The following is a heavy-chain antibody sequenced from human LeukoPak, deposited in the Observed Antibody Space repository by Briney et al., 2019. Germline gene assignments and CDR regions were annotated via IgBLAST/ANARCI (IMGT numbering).Heavy chain of an antibody. V-gene: IGHV3-21*01. CDR1: GFSFSSYS. D-gene: IGHD3-22*01. J-gene: IGHJ3*01. CDR2: ITGSGDSI. CDR3: ARSRDSSGYPDAFDF. Sequence: GGSLRLSCVASGFSFSSYSMSWVRQAPGKGLEWVSCITGSGDSIYYADSVKGRFTISRDDASNTLFLQMNSLRAEDTAVYYCARSRDSSGYPDAFDFWGQGTMVTVST.